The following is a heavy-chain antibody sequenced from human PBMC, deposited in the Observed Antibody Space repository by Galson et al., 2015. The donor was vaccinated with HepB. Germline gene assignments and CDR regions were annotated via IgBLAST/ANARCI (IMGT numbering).Heavy chain of an antibody. J-gene: IGHJ4*02. V-gene: IGHV3-23*01. CDR3: AKVVEDIVVVVAAYFDY. CDR2: ISGSGGST. CDR1: GFTFSSYA. Sequence: SLRLSCAASGFTFSSYAMSWVRQAPGKGLEWVSAISGSGGSTYYADSVKGRFTISRDNSKNTLYLQMNSLRAEDTAVYYCAKVVEDIVVVVAAYFDYWGQGTLVTVSS. D-gene: IGHD2-15*01.